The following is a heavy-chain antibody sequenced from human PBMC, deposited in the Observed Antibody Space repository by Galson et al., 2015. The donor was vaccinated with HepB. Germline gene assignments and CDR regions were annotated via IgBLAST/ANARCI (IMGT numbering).Heavy chain of an antibody. CDR2: IYYSGST. D-gene: IGHD7-27*01. CDR3: ARAPTGEHYFDY. J-gene: IGHJ4*02. Sequence: ETLSLTCTVSGGSISGYYWSWIRQPPGKGLEWIGYIYYSGSTNYNPSLKSRVTISVDTSKNQFSLKLSSVTAADTAVYYCARAPTGEHYFDYWGQGTLVTVSS. CDR1: GGSISGYY. V-gene: IGHV4-59*01.